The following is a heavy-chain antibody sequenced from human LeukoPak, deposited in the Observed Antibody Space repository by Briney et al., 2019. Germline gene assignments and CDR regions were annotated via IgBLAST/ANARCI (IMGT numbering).Heavy chain of an antibody. V-gene: IGHV1-2*02. J-gene: IGHJ4*02. CDR1: GYTFTGYY. Sequence: ASVKVSCKASGYTFTGYYMHWVRQAPGQGLEWMGWINPNSGGTNYAQKFQGRVTMTRDTSISTAYMELSRLRSDDTAVYYCARVIFVDTAMVIFDYWGQGTLVTVSS. CDR3: ARVIFVDTAMVIFDY. CDR2: INPNSGGT. D-gene: IGHD5-18*01.